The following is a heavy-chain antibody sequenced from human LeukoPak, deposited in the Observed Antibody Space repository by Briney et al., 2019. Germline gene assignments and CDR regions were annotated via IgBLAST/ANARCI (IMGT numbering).Heavy chain of an antibody. J-gene: IGHJ3*02. CDR3: AREVQTYAFDI. CDR2: INPSGGST. Sequence: ASVRVSCKASGYTFTSYYMHWVRQAPGQGLEWMGIINPSGGSTSYAQKFQGRVTMTRDMSTSTAYMELRSLRSDDTAVYYCAREVQTYAFDIWGQGTMVTVSS. V-gene: IGHV1-46*01. CDR1: GYTFTSYY.